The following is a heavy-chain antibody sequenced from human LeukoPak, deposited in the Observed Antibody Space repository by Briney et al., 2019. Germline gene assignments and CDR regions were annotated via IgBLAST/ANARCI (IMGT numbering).Heavy chain of an antibody. D-gene: IGHD1-7*01. V-gene: IGHV4-59*01. CDR1: GVSISSYY. Sequence: PSETLSLTCTVSGVSISSYYWSWIRQPPGKGLEWIGYIYYSGSTNYNPSLKSRVTISVDTSKNQFSLKLSSVTAADTAVYYCASALPLNWNYGAYMDVWGQGTTVTVSS. CDR2: IYYSGST. CDR3: ASALPLNWNYGAYMDV. J-gene: IGHJ6*02.